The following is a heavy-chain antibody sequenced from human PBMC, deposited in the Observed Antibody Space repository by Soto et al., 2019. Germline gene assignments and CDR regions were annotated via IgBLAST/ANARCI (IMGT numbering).Heavy chain of an antibody. CDR3: AKDRQYQLPTLQLDY. CDR1: GFTFSSDA. CDR2: ISGSGGST. V-gene: IGHV3-23*01. Sequence: EVQLLESGGGLVQPGGSLRLSCAASGFTFSSDAMSWVRQAPGKGLEWVSAISGSGGSTYYADSVKRRFTISRDNSKNTPYLQMTSLRAEDTAVYYCAKDRQYQLPTLQLDYWGQGTLVTVSS. D-gene: IGHD2-2*01. J-gene: IGHJ4*02.